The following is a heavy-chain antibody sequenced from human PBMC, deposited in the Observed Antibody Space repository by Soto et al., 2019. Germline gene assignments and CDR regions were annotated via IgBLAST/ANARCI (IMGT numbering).Heavy chain of an antibody. D-gene: IGHD3-16*02. CDR3: ARSGMEITFGGVIARSFYY. CDR1: GGSISSGGYY. CDR2: IYYSGST. V-gene: IGHV4-31*03. J-gene: IGHJ4*02. Sequence: QVQLQESGPGLVKPSQTLSLTCTVSGGSISSGGYYWSWIRQHPGKGLEWIGYIYYSGSTYYNPSLKSRVTISVDTSKNQFSLKLSSVTAADTAVYYCARSGMEITFGGVIARSFYYWGQGTLVTVSS.